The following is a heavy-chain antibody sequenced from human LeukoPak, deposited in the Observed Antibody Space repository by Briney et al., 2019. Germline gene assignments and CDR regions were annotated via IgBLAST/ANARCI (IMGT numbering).Heavy chain of an antibody. CDR1: GGSFSGYY. CDR2: INHSGST. Sequence: SETLSLTCAVYGGSFSGYYWCWIRQPPGRGLEWIGEINHSGSTNYNQSLKRRVTITVDTSKNQFSLKLRSVTAADTAVYYCARRRLSSSSWYYYYYGMDVWGQGATVTVSS. D-gene: IGHD6-13*01. CDR3: ARRRLSSSSWYYYYYGMDV. V-gene: IGHV4-34*01. J-gene: IGHJ6*02.